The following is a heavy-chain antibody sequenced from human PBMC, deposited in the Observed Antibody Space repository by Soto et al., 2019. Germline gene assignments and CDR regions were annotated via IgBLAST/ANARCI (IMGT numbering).Heavy chain of an antibody. CDR3: ARMVSGGHFDY. CDR1: GFTFSSYS. CDR2: ISSSSSYI. J-gene: IGHJ4*02. V-gene: IGHV3-21*01. D-gene: IGHD3-16*01. Sequence: GGSLRLSCAASGFTFSSYSMNWVRQAPGKGLEWVSSISSSSSYIYYADSVKGRFTISRDNAKNSLYLQMNSLRAEDTAVYYCARMVSGGHFDYWGQGTLVTVSS.